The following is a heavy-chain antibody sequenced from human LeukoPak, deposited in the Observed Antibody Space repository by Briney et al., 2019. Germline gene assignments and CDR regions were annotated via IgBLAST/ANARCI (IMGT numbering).Heavy chain of an antibody. Sequence: AGGSLRPSCAASGFTFSTYWMHWVRQAPGKGLVWVSRISTDGSSTNYADSVKGRFTISRDNAKSTLYLQMNSLRAEDTAVYYCARDQATSNVLGPWGQGTLVTVSS. J-gene: IGHJ5*02. CDR2: ISTDGSST. D-gene: IGHD5-24*01. V-gene: IGHV3-74*01. CDR1: GFTFSTYW. CDR3: ARDQATSNVLGP.